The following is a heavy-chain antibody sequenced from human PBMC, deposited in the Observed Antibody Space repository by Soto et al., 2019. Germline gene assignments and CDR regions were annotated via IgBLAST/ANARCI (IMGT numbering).Heavy chain of an antibody. Sequence: GGSLRLSCAASGFTFSSYGMHWVRQAPGKGLEWVAVIWYDGSNKYYADSVKGRFTISRDNSKNTLYLQMNSLRAEDTAVYYCARDGPGYCSSTSCFYYFDYWGQGTLVTVSS. V-gene: IGHV3-33*01. D-gene: IGHD2-2*01. CDR3: ARDGPGYCSSTSCFYYFDY. CDR2: IWYDGSNK. J-gene: IGHJ4*02. CDR1: GFTFSSYG.